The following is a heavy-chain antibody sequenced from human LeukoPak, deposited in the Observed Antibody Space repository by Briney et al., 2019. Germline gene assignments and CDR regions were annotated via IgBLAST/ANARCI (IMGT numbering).Heavy chain of an antibody. Sequence: GGSLRLSCAASGFTFSSYAMHWVRQAPDKGLEWVAVISYDGSNKYYADSVKGRFTMSRDNSKNTLFLQMNSLRAEDTAAYYCARDRSGTGPAVLYYFDYWGQGTLVTVSS. J-gene: IGHJ4*02. CDR2: ISYDGSNK. CDR3: ARDRSGTGPAVLYYFDY. CDR1: GFTFSSYA. V-gene: IGHV3-30*04. D-gene: IGHD1-26*01.